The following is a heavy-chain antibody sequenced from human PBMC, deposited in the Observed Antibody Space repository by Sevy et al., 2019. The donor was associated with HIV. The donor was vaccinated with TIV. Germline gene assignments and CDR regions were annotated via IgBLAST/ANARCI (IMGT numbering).Heavy chain of an antibody. Sequence: GGSLRLSCAASGFTFSSYAMSWVRQAPGKGLEWVSAISGSGGSTYYADSVKGRFTISRDNSKNTLCLQMNSLRAEDTAVYYCAKGAVRGVIILSYGMDVWGQGTTVTVSS. CDR1: GFTFSSYA. J-gene: IGHJ6*02. CDR3: AKGAVRGVIILSYGMDV. D-gene: IGHD3-10*01. CDR2: ISGSGGST. V-gene: IGHV3-23*01.